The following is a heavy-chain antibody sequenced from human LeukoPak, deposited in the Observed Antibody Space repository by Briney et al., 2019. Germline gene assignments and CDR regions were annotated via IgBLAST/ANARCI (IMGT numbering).Heavy chain of an antibody. CDR1: GYTLTELS. J-gene: IGHJ4*02. V-gene: IGHV1-24*01. D-gene: IGHD6-13*01. CDR2: FDPEDGET. CDR3: ATDLASIAAAGNSDY. Sequence: ASVKVSCKVSGYTLTELSMHWVRQAPGKGLEWMGGFDPEDGETIYAQKFQGRVTMTEDTSTDTAYMELSSLRSEATAVYYCATDLASIAAAGNSDYWGQGTLVTVSS.